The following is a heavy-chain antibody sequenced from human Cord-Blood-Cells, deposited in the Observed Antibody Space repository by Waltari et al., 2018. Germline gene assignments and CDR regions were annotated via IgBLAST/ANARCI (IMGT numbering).Heavy chain of an antibody. CDR2: IYHSGST. V-gene: IGHV4-38-2*02. J-gene: IGHJ3*02. Sequence: QVQLQESGQGLVRPSETRSLPGAAPVYSISSVYSWGWIRQPPGKGLEWIGSIYHSGSTYYNPSLKSRVTISVDTSKNQFSLKLSSVTAADTAVYYCARDTGPNAFDIWGQGTMVTVSS. CDR3: ARDTGPNAFDI. CDR1: VYSISSVYS.